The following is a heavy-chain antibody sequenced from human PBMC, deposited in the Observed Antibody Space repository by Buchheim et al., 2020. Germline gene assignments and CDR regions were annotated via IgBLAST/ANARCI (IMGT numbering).Heavy chain of an antibody. J-gene: IGHJ5*02. V-gene: IGHV3-30*02. D-gene: IGHD3-10*01. Sequence: QVQLVESGGGVVQPGRSLRLSCAASGFTFSSYGMHWVRQAPGQGLEWVAFIRYDGSNKYYADSVKGRFSISRDNSKNTLYLQMDSLRAEDTAVYYCAKNGELGFGKNWFDPWGQGTL. CDR1: GFTFSSYG. CDR3: AKNGELGFGKNWFDP. CDR2: IRYDGSNK.